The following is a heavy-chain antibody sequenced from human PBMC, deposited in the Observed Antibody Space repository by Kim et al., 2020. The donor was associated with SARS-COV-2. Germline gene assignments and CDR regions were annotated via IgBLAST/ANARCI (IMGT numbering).Heavy chain of an antibody. V-gene: IGHV3-49*04. J-gene: IGHJ1*01. CDR1: GFTFGDYV. Sequence: GGSLRLSCTPSGFTFGDYVMTWVRQAPGKGLEWVGSIRSKAYGGTTEYAASVKGRFTISRDDSKSIAYLQMSSLKTEDTAVYYCTRGYSYNSGSSGYRGQGTLVTVSS. CDR3: TRGYSYNSGSSGY. D-gene: IGHD3-10*01. CDR2: IRSKAYGGTT.